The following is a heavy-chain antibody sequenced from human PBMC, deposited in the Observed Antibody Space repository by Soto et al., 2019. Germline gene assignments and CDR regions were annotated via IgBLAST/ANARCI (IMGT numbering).Heavy chain of an antibody. J-gene: IGHJ4*02. CDR1: GFTFDDYT. D-gene: IGHD1-26*01. Sequence: GGSLRLSGAASGFTFDDYTRHWVRQAPGKGREWFPFISGDGGSTYYADSVKGRLTISKDNSKNSLYLQMNSLRTEDTALYYCAKDMLGGPPVYWGQGTLVTVSS. V-gene: IGHV3-43*01. CDR2: ISGDGGST. CDR3: AKDMLGGPPVY.